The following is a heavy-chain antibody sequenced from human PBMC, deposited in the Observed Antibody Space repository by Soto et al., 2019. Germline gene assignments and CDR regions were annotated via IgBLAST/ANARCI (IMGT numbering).Heavy chain of an antibody. CDR1: GDTFAFYS. V-gene: IGHV1-69*02. Sequence: QVQLVQSGAEVKRPGSSVKVSCKASGDTFAFYSINWVRLAPGLGLEWMGRINPILSMSNYAQRFQGRVKMTADKSTSTAYMVLNSLRTEDTAMYYCATSYGSGYRAFDYWGQCALVTVSS. D-gene: IGHD3-10*01. CDR2: INPILSMS. J-gene: IGHJ4*02. CDR3: ATSYGSGYRAFDY.